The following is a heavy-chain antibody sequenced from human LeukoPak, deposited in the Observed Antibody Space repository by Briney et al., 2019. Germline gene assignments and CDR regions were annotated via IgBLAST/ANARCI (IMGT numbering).Heavy chain of an antibody. CDR1: GASIRSYY. CDR2: IYYSGST. J-gene: IGHJ5*01. CDR3: ARHHTNWFDS. V-gene: IGHV4-59*08. Sequence: SETLSLTCAVSGASIRSYYWSWFRQPPGKGLEWIGYIYYSGSTNYSPSLTSRVTISVDTSKNQFSLKLSSVTAADTAVYYCARHHTNWFDSWGQGTLVTVSS.